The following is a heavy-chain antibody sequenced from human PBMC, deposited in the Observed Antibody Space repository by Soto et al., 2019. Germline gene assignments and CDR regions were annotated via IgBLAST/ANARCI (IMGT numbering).Heavy chain of an antibody. Sequence: GGSLRLSCAASGVTFSSYAMHWVRQATGKGMEWVAVISYDGSNKYYADSVKGRFTISRDNSKNTLYLQMNSLRAEDTAVYYCARVYSPYCGGDCSYGMDVWGQGTTVTVSS. D-gene: IGHD2-21*02. J-gene: IGHJ6*02. CDR3: ARVYSPYCGGDCSYGMDV. CDR1: GVTFSSYA. V-gene: IGHV3-30-3*01. CDR2: ISYDGSNK.